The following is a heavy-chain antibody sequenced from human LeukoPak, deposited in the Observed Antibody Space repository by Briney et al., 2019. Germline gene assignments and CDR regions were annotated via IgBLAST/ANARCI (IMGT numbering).Heavy chain of an antibody. Sequence: SETLSVTCAVSGGSISSGGYSWSWIRQPPGKGLEWIGYIYHSGSTYYNPSLKSRVTISVDRSKNQFSLKLSSVTAADTAVYYCARAGMDNWFDPWGQGTLVTVSS. CDR2: IYHSGST. J-gene: IGHJ5*02. CDR3: ARAGMDNWFDP. CDR1: GGSISSGGYS. V-gene: IGHV4-30-2*01. D-gene: IGHD6-13*01.